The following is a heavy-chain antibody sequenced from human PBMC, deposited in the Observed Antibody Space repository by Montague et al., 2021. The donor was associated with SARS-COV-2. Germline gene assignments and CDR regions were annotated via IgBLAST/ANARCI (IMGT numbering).Heavy chain of an antibody. V-gene: IGHV3-7*01. CDR3: PRAPHYGALDY. Sequence: SLRLSCAVSGFSFSNSWMSWVRLAPGKGLEWVATVNPDEKEKKYVDSVKGRFTTSRDNTRNSLYLQMNSLRVEDTAAYYWPRAPHYGALDYWGQGTLVTVSS. CDR2: VNPDEKEK. CDR1: GFSFSNSW. J-gene: IGHJ4*02. D-gene: IGHD4-17*01.